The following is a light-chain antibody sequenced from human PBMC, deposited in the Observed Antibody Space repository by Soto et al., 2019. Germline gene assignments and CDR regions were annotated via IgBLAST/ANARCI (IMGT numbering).Light chain of an antibody. CDR2: GAS. J-gene: IGKJ4*01. Sequence: EIVLTQSPGTLSLSPGDRATLSCRASQSVSSNYLAWYQQKPGQAPRLLIYGASSRATGIPDRFSGSGSGPDFTLTISRLEPEDFAVYYCQRYGTSLPLTFGGGTKVEIK. V-gene: IGKV3-20*01. CDR1: QSVSSNY. CDR3: QRYGTSLPLT.